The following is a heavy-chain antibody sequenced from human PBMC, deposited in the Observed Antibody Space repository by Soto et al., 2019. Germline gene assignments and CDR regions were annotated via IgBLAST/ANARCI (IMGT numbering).Heavy chain of an antibody. Sequence: QVQLVESGGGVVQPGRSLRLSCAASGFTFTNYGMHWVRQAPGKGLEWVAVIWYDGSNKYYADSVKGRFTISKDNSQNTLYLQMNNLRAEDTAKYYCTRDPYGGSRYYFDSWGQGTLVTVSS. CDR1: GFTFTNYG. CDR2: IWYDGSNK. V-gene: IGHV3-33*01. J-gene: IGHJ4*02. D-gene: IGHD1-26*01. CDR3: TRDPYGGSRYYFDS.